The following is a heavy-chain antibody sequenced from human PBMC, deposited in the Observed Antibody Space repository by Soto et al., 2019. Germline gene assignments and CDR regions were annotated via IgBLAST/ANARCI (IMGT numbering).Heavy chain of an antibody. CDR1: GFTLSDHY. CDR3: ARRKARITKFGVVEACDI. Sequence: EVQLVESGGGLVQPGESLRLSCAASGFTLSDHYMDWVRQAPGKGLEWVGRSRNKANSYSTEYAASVKGRFVFSRDESKNSLYLQMNRLKAEDTGLYYCARRKARITKFGVVEACDIWGQGTMVTVS. V-gene: IGHV3-72*01. CDR2: SRNKANSYST. D-gene: IGHD3-3*01. J-gene: IGHJ3*02.